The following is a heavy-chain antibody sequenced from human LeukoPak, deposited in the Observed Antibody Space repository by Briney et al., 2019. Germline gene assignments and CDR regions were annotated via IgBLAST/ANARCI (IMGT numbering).Heavy chain of an antibody. D-gene: IGHD3-9*01. V-gene: IGHV3-30*04. CDR3: ARGGDYDILTGSPMDV. CDR1: GFTFSSYA. CDR2: ISYDESNK. J-gene: IGHJ6*02. Sequence: GGSLRLSCAASGFTFSSYAMHWVRQTPGKGLEWVAVISYDESNKYYADSVKGRFTISRDNSKNTLYLQMNSLRAEDTAVYYCARGGDYDILTGSPMDVWGQGTTVTVSS.